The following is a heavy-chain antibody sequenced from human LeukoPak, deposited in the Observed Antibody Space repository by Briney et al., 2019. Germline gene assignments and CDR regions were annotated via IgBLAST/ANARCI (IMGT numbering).Heavy chain of an antibody. CDR1: GFAFSSYG. CDR2: XXYDGSNK. CDR3: AKGRRYCSGGSCYYFDY. V-gene: IGHV3-30*18. D-gene: IGHD2-15*01. Sequence: PGGSLRLSCAASGFAFSSYGMHWVRQAPGKGXXXXXXXXYDGSNKYYADSVKGRFTISRDNSRNTVYLQMSSLRAEDTAVYYCAKGRRYCSGGSCYYFDYWGQGTLVTVSS. J-gene: IGHJ4*02.